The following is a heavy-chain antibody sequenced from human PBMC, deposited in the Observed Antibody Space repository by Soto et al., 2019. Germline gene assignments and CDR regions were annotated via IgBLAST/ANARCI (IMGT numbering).Heavy chain of an antibody. Sequence: SETLSLTCAVSGYSISSGYYWGWIRQPPGKGLEWIGSIYHSGSTYYNPSLKSRVTISVDTSKNQFSLKLSSVTAADTAVYYCAREYSSSWYADYWGQGALVTVSS. CDR2: IYHSGST. V-gene: IGHV4-38-2*02. D-gene: IGHD6-13*01. J-gene: IGHJ4*02. CDR3: AREYSSSWYADY. CDR1: GYSISSGYY.